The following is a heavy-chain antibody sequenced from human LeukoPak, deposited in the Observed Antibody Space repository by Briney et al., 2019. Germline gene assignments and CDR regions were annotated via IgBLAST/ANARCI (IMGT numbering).Heavy chain of an antibody. CDR2: IYHSGST. V-gene: IGHV4-38-2*02. CDR3: ARGPVPKAGNDY. J-gene: IGHJ4*02. D-gene: IGHD4-17*01. Sequence: SETLSLTCTVSGYSISSGYYWGWIRQPPGEGLEWIGSIYHSGSTYYNPSLKSRVTISVDTSKNQFSLKLSSVTAADTAVYYCARGPVPKAGNDYWGQGTLVTVSS. CDR1: GYSISSGYY.